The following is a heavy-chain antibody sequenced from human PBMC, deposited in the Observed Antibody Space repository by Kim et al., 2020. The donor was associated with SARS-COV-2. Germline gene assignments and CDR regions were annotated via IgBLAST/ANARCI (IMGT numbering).Heavy chain of an antibody. V-gene: IGHV4-34*01. CDR2: INISEST. Sequence: SETLSLTCAVYGGSIPKNSWTWIRQPPGKGRGGVGEINISESTNNNPSPWIRVTILIDTPKNKSPLNLTSGPAPATAADDCSRAQFRTFDAYYALAAWG. CDR3: SRAQFRTFDAYYALAA. CDR1: GGSIPKNS. D-gene: IGHD3-9*01. J-gene: IGHJ3*01.